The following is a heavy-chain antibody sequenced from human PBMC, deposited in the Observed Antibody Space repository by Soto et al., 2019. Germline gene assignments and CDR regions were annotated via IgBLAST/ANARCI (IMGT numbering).Heavy chain of an antibody. J-gene: IGHJ6*02. Sequence: GGSLRLSCAASGFTFRSCEMNWVRQAPGKGLEWLSYISKSGSTKYYADSVKGRFTISRDNARNSLYLQMTSLRAEDTAVYYCARVQDYDILSGSHGYGMDVWGPGTTVTVS. D-gene: IGHD3-9*01. V-gene: IGHV3-48*03. CDR1: GFTFRSCE. CDR2: ISKSGSTK. CDR3: ARVQDYDILSGSHGYGMDV.